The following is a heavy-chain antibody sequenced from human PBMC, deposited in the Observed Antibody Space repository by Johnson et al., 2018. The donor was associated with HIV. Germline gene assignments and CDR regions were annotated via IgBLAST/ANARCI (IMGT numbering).Heavy chain of an antibody. J-gene: IGHJ3*02. Sequence: EKLVESGGGVVQPGRSLRLSCAASGFTFSSYDMHWVRQATGQGLEWVSAIGTAGDTYYPGSVKGRFTISRENAKNSLYLQMNSLRAGDTAVYYCAREGYCSGGSCYSNAFDIWGQGTMVTVSS. CDR3: AREGYCSGGSCYSNAFDI. D-gene: IGHD2-15*01. CDR1: GFTFSSYD. V-gene: IGHV3-13*01. CDR2: IGTAGDT.